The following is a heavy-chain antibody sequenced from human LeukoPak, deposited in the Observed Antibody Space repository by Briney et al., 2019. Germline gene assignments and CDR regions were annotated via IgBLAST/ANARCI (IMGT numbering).Heavy chain of an antibody. CDR3: AKDAYCSSTSCYYMDV. J-gene: IGHJ6*03. Sequence: GGSLRLSCAASGFTFDDYAMHWVRQAPGKGLEWVSLIGWDGGSTYYADSVKGRFTIYRDNSKNSLYLQMNSLRAEDTALYYCAKDAYCSSTSCYYMDVWGKGTTVTVSS. D-gene: IGHD2-2*01. CDR2: IGWDGGST. V-gene: IGHV3-43D*04. CDR1: GFTFDDYA.